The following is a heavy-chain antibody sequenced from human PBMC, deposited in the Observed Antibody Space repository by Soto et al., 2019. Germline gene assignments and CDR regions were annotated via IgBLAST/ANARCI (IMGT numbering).Heavy chain of an antibody. Sequence: SQTLSLTCAISGDTVSSTSSAWNWIRQSPSRGLEWLGRTYYRSKWYNEYAVSVKSRITINPDTSKNQVSLQLNSVTPEDTAVDYGARMHCTDAGCYPLDSWGQGTLVTVSS. CDR2: TYYRSKWYN. V-gene: IGHV6-1*01. J-gene: IGHJ4*02. D-gene: IGHD2-8*01. CDR1: GDTVSSTSSA. CDR3: ARMHCTDAGCYPLDS.